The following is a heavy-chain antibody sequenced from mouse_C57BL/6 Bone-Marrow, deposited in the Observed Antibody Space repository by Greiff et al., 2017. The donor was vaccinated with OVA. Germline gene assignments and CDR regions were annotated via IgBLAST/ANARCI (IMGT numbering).Heavy chain of an antibody. J-gene: IGHJ3*01. V-gene: IGHV14-4*01. Sequence: VQLQQSGAELVRPWASVKLSCTASGFNIKDDYMHWVKQRPEQGLEWIGWIDPENGDTEYASKFQGKATITADTSSNTAYLQLSSLTSEDTAVYYCTTGDYASWFAYWGQGTLVTVSA. CDR1: GFNIKDDY. CDR3: TTGDYASWFAY. CDR2: IDPENGDT. D-gene: IGHD2-4*01.